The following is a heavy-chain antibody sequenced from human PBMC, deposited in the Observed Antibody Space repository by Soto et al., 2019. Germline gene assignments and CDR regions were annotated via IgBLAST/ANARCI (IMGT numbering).Heavy chain of an antibody. J-gene: IGHJ6*03. V-gene: IGHV3-23*01. Sequence: EVQLLESGGGLVQPGGSLRLSCAASGLTFSSFAMTWVRHGPGKGLEWVSAISGSGDATYYAASVKGRSTISRDNSKNTLFLPMSSLRAEVAAVYYCVKSIALHSYYYMDVWGKGTTVTVSS. CDR3: VKSIALHSYYYMDV. CDR2: ISGSGDAT. D-gene: IGHD6-6*01. CDR1: GLTFSSFA.